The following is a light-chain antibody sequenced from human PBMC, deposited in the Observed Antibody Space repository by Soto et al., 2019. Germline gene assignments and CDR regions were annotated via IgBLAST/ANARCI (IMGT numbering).Light chain of an antibody. J-gene: IGLJ1*01. CDR1: SSDVGGYNY. CDR3: SSYTSSTTL. V-gene: IGLV2-8*01. CDR2: EVS. Sequence: QSALTQPPSASGSPGQSVTISCTGTSSDVGGYNYVFWYQQHPGKAPKLMIYEVSKRPSGVPDRFSGSKSGNTASLTVSGLQAEDEADYYCSSYTSSTTLFGTGTKVTVL.